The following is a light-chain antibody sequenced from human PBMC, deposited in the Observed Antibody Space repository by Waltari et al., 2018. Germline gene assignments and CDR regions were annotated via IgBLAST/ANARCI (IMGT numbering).Light chain of an antibody. CDR2: SND. CDR1: SSNIGSKT. J-gene: IGLJ2*01. Sequence: QSVLTQPPSASETSGQRVTISCSGSSSNIGSKTVNWYQQLPGMAPKLLIYSNDKRPSGVPERFSGSKSGTSASLAISGLQSEDEAEYYCAAWDDSLNAVVFGGGTKVTVL. V-gene: IGLV1-44*01. CDR3: AAWDDSLNAVV.